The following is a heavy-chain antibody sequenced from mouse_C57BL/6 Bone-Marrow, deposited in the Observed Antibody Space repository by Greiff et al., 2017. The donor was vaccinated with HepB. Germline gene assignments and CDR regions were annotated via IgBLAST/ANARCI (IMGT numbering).Heavy chain of an antibody. Sequence: QVQLQQPGAELVMPGASVKLSCKASGYTFTSYRMHWVKQRPGQGLEWIGEIDPSDSYTNYNQKFKGKSTLTVDKSSSTAYMQLSSLTSEDSAVYYCARGHYDYDPYYFDYWGQGTTLTVSS. CDR1: GYTFTSYR. J-gene: IGHJ2*01. D-gene: IGHD2-4*01. CDR2: IDPSDSYT. CDR3: ARGHYDYDPYYFDY. V-gene: IGHV1-69*01.